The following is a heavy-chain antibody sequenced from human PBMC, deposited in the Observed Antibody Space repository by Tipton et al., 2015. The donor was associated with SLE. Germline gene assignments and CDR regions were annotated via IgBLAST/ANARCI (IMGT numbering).Heavy chain of an antibody. CDR3: ARDGAEYSNASGGLSYYYDMDV. J-gene: IGHJ6*03. Sequence: TLSLTCIVSGDSISSSSHYWGWIRQPAGKGLEWIGSIYYRGRTTYNPSLLSRVTISADTPKNQFSLKLRSVTAAGTAVYYCARDGAEYSNASGGLSYYYDMDVWGKGTTVTVSS. V-gene: IGHV4-39*07. CDR2: IYYRGRT. D-gene: IGHD6-6*01. CDR1: GDSISSSSHY.